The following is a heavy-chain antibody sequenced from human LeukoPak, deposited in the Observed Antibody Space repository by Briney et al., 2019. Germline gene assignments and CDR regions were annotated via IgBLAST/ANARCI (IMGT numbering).Heavy chain of an antibody. CDR1: GGSISSGGYS. CDR2: MYHSGST. CDR3: ARGRWYFDL. Sequence: KSSETLSLTCTVSGGSISSGGYSWTWIRQPPGKGLEWIGYMYHSGSTYYKPSLKSRVTISVDKSKNQLSLKLKSATAADTAVYYCARGRWYFDLWGRGTLVTVSS. V-gene: IGHV4-30-2*01. J-gene: IGHJ2*01.